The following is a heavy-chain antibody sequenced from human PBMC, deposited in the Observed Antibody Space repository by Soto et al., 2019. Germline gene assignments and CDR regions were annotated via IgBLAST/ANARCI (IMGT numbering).Heavy chain of an antibody. V-gene: IGHV1-8*01. Sequence: QVQLVQSGAEVKKPGASVKVSCKASGYTFTSYDINWVRQATGQGLEWMGWMNPNSGNTGYAQKFQGRVTMTRNTSISTAYMELSSLRSEDTAVYYCARGRSSNCDILTGYYGPWGQGTLVTVSS. CDR1: GYTFTSYD. J-gene: IGHJ4*02. CDR2: MNPNSGNT. D-gene: IGHD3-9*01. CDR3: ARGRSSNCDILTGYYGP.